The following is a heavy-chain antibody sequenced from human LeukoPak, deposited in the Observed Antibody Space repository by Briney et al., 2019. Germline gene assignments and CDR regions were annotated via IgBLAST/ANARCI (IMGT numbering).Heavy chain of an antibody. Sequence: GGSLRLSCAASGFTFEDYGMSWVRHAPGKRLEWVSGINWNGDSTVYADSVKGRFSISRDNAKNSLYLQMNSLRAEDTALYYCARDKYKSFVWGSHRFDSWAQGIQVIVSS. CDR1: GFTFEDYG. D-gene: IGHD3-16*02. V-gene: IGHV3-20*04. J-gene: IGHJ5*01. CDR3: ARDKYKSFVWGSHRFDS. CDR2: INWNGDST.